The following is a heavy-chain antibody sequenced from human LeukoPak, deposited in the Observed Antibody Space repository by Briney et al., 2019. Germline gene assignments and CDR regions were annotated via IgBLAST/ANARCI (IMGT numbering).Heavy chain of an antibody. J-gene: IGHJ4*02. V-gene: IGHV3-20*01. CDR1: GFTFDDYG. CDR3: AREVREMATSLFDY. D-gene: IGHD5-24*01. CDR2: INWNGGST. Sequence: GGSLRLSCAASGFTFDDYGMSWVCQAPGKGLEWVSGINWNGGSTGYADSVKGRFTISRDNAKNSLYLQTNSLRAEDTALYHCAREVREMATSLFDYWGQGTLVTVSS.